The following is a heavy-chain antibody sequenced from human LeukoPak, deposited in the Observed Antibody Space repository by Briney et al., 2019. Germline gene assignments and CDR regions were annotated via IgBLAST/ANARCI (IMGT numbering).Heavy chain of an antibody. Sequence: GGSLRLSCAASGFTFSSYAMSLVRQAPGKGLEWVSTISGSGGSTYYADSVKGRFTISRDNSKNTLYLQMNSLRAEDTAVYYCAKNHRRVVPAAMSWDYWGQGTLVTVSS. J-gene: IGHJ4*02. V-gene: IGHV3-23*01. D-gene: IGHD2-2*01. CDR3: AKNHRRVVPAAMSWDY. CDR2: ISGSGGST. CDR1: GFTFSSYA.